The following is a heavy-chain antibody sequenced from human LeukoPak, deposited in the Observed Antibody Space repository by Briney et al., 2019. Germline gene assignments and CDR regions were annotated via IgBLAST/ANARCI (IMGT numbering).Heavy chain of an antibody. CDR3: ASLWFGELSDFDY. Sequence: GRSLRLSCAASGFTFSSYAMHWVPQAPGKGLEWVAVISYDGSNKYYADSVKGRFTISRDNSKNTLYLQMNSLRAEDTAVYYCASLWFGELSDFDYWGQGTLVTVSS. CDR1: GFTFSSYA. J-gene: IGHJ4*02. CDR2: ISYDGSNK. V-gene: IGHV3-30*04. D-gene: IGHD3-10*01.